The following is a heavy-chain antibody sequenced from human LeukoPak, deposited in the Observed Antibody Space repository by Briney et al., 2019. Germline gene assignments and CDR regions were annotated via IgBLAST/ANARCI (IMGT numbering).Heavy chain of an antibody. V-gene: IGHV3-33*06. CDR1: GFTFRNYG. D-gene: IGHD3-22*01. J-gene: IGHJ4*02. CDR2: IWSAENNK. Sequence: GGSLRLSCAASGFTFRNYGMHWVRQAPGKGLEWVAVIWSAENNKYYADSVQGRFTISRDNSKNAVFLQMNSLRAEDTAVYYCAKDDDVSSRYSRFENWGQGTLVTVSS. CDR3: AKDDDVSSRYSRFEN.